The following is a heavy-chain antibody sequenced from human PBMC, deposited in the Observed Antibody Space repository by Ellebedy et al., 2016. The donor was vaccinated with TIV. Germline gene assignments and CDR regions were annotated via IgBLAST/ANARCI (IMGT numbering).Heavy chain of an antibody. D-gene: IGHD6-19*01. J-gene: IGHJ4*02. CDR1: GDSISSHY. V-gene: IGHV4-59*11. CDR2: ISYSGST. CDR3: ARTRANQWLNPKYFDY. Sequence: SETLSLTXTVSGDSISSHYWSWIRQPPGKGLEWIGYISYSGSTNYNPSLKSRVFISVDTSKNQFSLKLSSVTAADTAVYYCARTRANQWLNPKYFDYWGQGTLFTVST.